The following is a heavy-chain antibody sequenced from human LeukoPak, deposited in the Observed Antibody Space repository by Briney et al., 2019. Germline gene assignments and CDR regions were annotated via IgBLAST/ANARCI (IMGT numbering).Heavy chain of an antibody. J-gene: IGHJ4*02. V-gene: IGHV3-30*18. D-gene: IGHD3-22*01. CDR3: AKCQVVIDPADY. Sequence: PGGSLRLSCAASGFTFSSYGMHWVRQAPGKGLEWVAVISYDGSNKYYADSVKGRFTISRDNSKNTPYLQMNSLRAEDTAVYYCAKCQVVIDPADYWGQGTLVTVSS. CDR2: ISYDGSNK. CDR1: GFTFSSYG.